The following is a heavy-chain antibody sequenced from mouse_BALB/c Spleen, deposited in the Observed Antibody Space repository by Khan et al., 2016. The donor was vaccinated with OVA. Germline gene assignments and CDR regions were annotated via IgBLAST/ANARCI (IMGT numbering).Heavy chain of an antibody. CDR3: ATRGYDYGRGDLFAY. J-gene: IGHJ3*01. V-gene: IGHV2-2*02. Sequence: VQLKESGPGLVQPSQSLSITCTVSGFSLNNYSVHWVRQSPGKGLEWLGVIWSAGSTDYNAAFISRLTTSKDNSRSQVFFKMNSLQPTDTAIYYCATRGYDYGRGDLFAYWGQGTLVTVSA. CDR2: IWSAGST. D-gene: IGHD2-4*01. CDR1: GFSLNNYS.